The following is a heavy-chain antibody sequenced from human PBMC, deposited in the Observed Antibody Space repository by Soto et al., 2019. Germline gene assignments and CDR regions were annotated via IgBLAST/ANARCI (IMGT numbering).Heavy chain of an antibody. D-gene: IGHD4-17*01. CDR2: ISAYNGNT. J-gene: IGHJ6*02. Sequence: SVKDTCKASGYTFTRYGISWVRQAPGRGLEWMGWISAYNGNTNYAQKLQGRVTMTTDTSTSTAYMELRSLRSDDTAVYYCARDLPLIDVVTTDYYGIDVWGQGTTVTVSS. CDR1: GYTFTRYG. CDR3: ARDLPLIDVVTTDYYGIDV. V-gene: IGHV1-18*04.